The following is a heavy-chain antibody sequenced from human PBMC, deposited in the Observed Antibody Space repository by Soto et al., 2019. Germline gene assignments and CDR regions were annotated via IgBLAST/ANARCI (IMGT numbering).Heavy chain of an antibody. CDR3: ARATHAATFGLHYYMDV. CDR1: GGSFSGYY. J-gene: IGHJ6*03. V-gene: IGHV4-59*01. D-gene: IGHD2-15*01. Sequence: SETLSLTCAVYGGSFSGYYWSWIRQPPGKGLECIGYIFYSGSSNYNPSLKSRVSMSIDTSKNQSSLELASVTAADTALYFCARATHAATFGLHYYMDVWGKGTTVTAP. CDR2: IFYSGSS.